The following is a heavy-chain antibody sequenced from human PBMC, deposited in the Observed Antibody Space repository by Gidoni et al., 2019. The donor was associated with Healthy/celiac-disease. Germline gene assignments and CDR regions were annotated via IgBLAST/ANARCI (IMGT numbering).Heavy chain of an antibody. D-gene: IGHD5-12*01. CDR2: ISSSGSTI. CDR3: ARESGYDYYYYGMDV. V-gene: IGHV3-48*03. CDR1: GFTFSSYE. J-gene: IGHJ6*02. Sequence: EVQLVESGGGLVQPGGSLRLSCAASGFTFSSYEMTWVRQAPGKGLEWVSYISSSGSTIYYADSVKGRFTISRDNAKNSLYLQMNSLRAEDTAVYYCARESGYDYYYYGMDVWGQGTTVTVSS.